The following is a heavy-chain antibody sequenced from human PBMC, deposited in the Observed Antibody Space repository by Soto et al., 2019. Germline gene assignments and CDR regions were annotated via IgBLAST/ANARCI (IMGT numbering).Heavy chain of an antibody. Sequence: ASVKVSCKASGYTFTSYGISWVRQAPGQGLEWLGWISTYNGNTNYAQKLQGRVTMTTDTSTSTAYMELRSLRSDDTAVYYCARGRYGFWSGYYRVAAFDIWGQGTMVTVSS. CDR2: ISTYNGNT. J-gene: IGHJ3*02. V-gene: IGHV1-18*04. CDR1: GYTFTSYG. D-gene: IGHD3-3*01. CDR3: ARGRYGFWSGYYRVAAFDI.